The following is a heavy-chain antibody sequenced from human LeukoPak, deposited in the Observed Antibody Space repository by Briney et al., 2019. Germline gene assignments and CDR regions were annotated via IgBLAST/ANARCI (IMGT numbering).Heavy chain of an antibody. V-gene: IGHV4-4*02. CDR3: ARVFSTSGRGYDYMDV. J-gene: IGHJ6*03. D-gene: IGHD6-6*01. CDR2: IYHSGST. Sequence: MASGTLSLTCAVSGGSISSSNWWSWVRQPPGKGLEWIGEIYHSGSTNYNPSLKSRVTISVDKSKNQFSLKLSSVTAADTAVYYCARVFSTSGRGYDYMDVWGKGTSVIISS. CDR1: GGSISSSNW.